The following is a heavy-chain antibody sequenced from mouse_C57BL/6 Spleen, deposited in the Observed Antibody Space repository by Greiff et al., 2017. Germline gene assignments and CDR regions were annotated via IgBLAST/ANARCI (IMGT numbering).Heavy chain of an antibody. V-gene: IGHV1-52*01. CDR1: GYTFTSYW. D-gene: IGHD1-2*01. CDR2: IDPSDSET. CDR3: ARERNGGFAY. Sequence: QVQLQQPGAELVRPGSSVKLSCKASGYTFTSYWMHWVKQRPIQGLEWIGNIDPSDSETHYNQKFKGKATLTVDKSSSTAYMELRSLTSEDSAVYYCARERNGGFAYWGQGTLVTVSA. J-gene: IGHJ3*01.